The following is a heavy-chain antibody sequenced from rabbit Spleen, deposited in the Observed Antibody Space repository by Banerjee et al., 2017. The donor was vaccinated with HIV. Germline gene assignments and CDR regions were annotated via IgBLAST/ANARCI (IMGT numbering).Heavy chain of an antibody. CDR2: IGAGTGTT. CDR3: ARDGAGGSYFAL. CDR1: GIDFSSGYY. D-gene: IGHD8-1*01. V-gene: IGHV1S43*01. J-gene: IGHJ4*01. Sequence: QEHLVESGGGLVKPGASLTLTCKASGIDFSSGYYMSWVRQAPGKGLEWIGCIGAGTGTTYYANWVNGRFSISRENAQNMVFLQMTSLTAADTATYFCARDGAGGSYFALWGPGTLVTVS.